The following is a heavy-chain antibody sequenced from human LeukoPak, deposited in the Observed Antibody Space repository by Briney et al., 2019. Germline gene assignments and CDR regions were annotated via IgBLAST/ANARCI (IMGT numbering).Heavy chain of an antibody. Sequence: GGSLRLSCAASGFTFSSYAMHWVRQAPGKGLEYVSAISSNGGSTYYANSVKGRFTISRDNSKNTLYLQMGSLRAEDMAVYYCARARYCSSTSCYRGFDYWGQGTLVTVSS. CDR2: ISSNGGST. D-gene: IGHD2-2*02. CDR1: GFTFSSYA. CDR3: ARARYCSSTSCYRGFDY. J-gene: IGHJ4*02. V-gene: IGHV3-64*01.